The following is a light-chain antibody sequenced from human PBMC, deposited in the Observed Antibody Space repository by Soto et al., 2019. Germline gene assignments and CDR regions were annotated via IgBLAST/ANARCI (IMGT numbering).Light chain of an antibody. Sequence: QSVLTQPPSVSGAPGQRVTIFCSGSSSNIGNNAVNWYQQLPGKPPRALIYYDDLLPSGVSKRFSGSKSGTSVSLAISGLKSDDEGDYYCASWDDTLSGVVFGGGTKLTVL. CDR3: ASWDDTLSGVV. CDR2: YDD. CDR1: SSNIGNNA. V-gene: IGLV1-36*01. J-gene: IGLJ3*02.